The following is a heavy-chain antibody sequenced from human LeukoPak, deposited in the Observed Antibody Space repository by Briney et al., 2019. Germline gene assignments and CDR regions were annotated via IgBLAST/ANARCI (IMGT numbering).Heavy chain of an antibody. CDR1: GFTFSSYG. V-gene: IGHV3-7*01. CDR3: ARFIASPGPDAFDI. J-gene: IGHJ3*02. D-gene: IGHD6-13*01. Sequence: SGGSLRLSCAASGFTFSSYGMHWVRQAPGKGLEWVANIKQDGSETYYLDSVKGRFTISRDNAQNSLYLQMNSLRADETAVYFCARFIASPGPDAFDIWGQGTLVTVSS. CDR2: IKQDGSET.